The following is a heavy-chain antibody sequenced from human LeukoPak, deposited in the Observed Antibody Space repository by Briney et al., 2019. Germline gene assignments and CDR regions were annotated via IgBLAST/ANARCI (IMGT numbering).Heavy chain of an antibody. J-gene: IGHJ5*02. CDR1: GYTFTGYY. D-gene: IGHD3-10*01. CDR2: INPSGGST. V-gene: IGHV1-46*01. Sequence: ASVKVSCKASGYTFTGYYMHWVRQAPGQGLEWMGIINPSGGSTNYAQKLQGRVTMTTDTSTSTAYMELRSLRSDDTAVYYCAREGGILWFGELVGQGGWFDPWGQGTLVIVSS. CDR3: AREGGILWFGELVGQGGWFDP.